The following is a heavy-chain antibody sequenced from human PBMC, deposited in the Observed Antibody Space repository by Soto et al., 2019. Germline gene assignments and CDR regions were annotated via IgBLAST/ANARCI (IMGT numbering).Heavy chain of an antibody. CDR2: TYYRSKWYN. CDR1: GDSVSSNSAA. V-gene: IGHV6-1*01. J-gene: IGHJ4*02. D-gene: IGHD2-21*02. Sequence: SQTLSLTCAISGDSVSSNSAAWNWIRQSPSRGLEWLGRTYYRSKWYNDYAVSVKSRITINPDTSKNQFSLQLNSVTPEDTAVYYCERDSLGGGDCYSDVIFDYWGQGTLVPVSS. CDR3: ERDSLGGGDCYSDVIFDY.